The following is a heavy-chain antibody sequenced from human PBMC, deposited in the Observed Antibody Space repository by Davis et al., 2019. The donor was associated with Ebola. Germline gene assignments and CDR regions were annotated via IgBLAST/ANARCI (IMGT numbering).Heavy chain of an antibody. V-gene: IGHV1-8*01. CDR2: MNPNSRNT. D-gene: IGHD6-13*01. Sequence: ASVQVSCQASGYSFTKYDTNWVRQATAQRPEWMGWMNPNSRNTGYAHNFQGRVTMTSDTTMTTAYMELSSLRSEDTAVYYCAREGRQGSSSPGGDAFDIWGQGTMVTVSS. CDR1: GYSFTKYD. CDR3: AREGRQGSSSPGGDAFDI. J-gene: IGHJ3*02.